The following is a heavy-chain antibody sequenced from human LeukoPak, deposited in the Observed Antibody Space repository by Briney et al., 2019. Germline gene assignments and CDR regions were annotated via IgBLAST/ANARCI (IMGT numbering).Heavy chain of an antibody. J-gene: IGHJ4*02. Sequence: PGGSLRLSCAASGFTFSNYGMHWVRQAPGKGLEWVAFIRFDGSNKYYVDSVKGRFTISRDNSKNTLYLQMNSLRAEDTAVYYCAKDYVGNGPRWLPVYWGQGTLVTVSS. CDR1: GFTFSNYG. CDR3: AKDYVGNGPRWLPVY. V-gene: IGHV3-30*02. D-gene: IGHD5-18*01. CDR2: IRFDGSNK.